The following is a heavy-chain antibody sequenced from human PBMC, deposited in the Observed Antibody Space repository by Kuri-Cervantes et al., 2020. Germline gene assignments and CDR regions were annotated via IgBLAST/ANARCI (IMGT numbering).Heavy chain of an antibody. D-gene: IGHD4-17*01. CDR1: GYTFTCYG. Sequence: ASVKVSCKASGYTFTCYGISWVRQAPGQGLEWMGWISAYNGSTNYAQKLQGRVTITADESTSTAHMELSSLRSEDTAVYYCARVVDYGFDYWGQGTLVTVSS. V-gene: IGHV1-18*01. CDR3: ARVVDYGFDY. CDR2: ISAYNGST. J-gene: IGHJ4*02.